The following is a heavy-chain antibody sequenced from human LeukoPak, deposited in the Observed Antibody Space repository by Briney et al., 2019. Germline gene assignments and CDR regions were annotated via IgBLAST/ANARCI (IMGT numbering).Heavy chain of an antibody. V-gene: IGHV1-69*04. D-gene: IGHD3-9*01. CDR1: GGTFRSHA. CDR2: IIPILGIA. CDR3: QKTAYEILTGSPKSGPYYGMDV. Sequence: GASVKVSWKASGGTFRSHAISWVPQAPGQGLEWMARIIPILGIANYAQKFQGRVTITADKSTSTAYMELSSLRSEDTVFFFKQKTAYEILTGSPKSGPYYGMDVWGQGTTVTVSS. J-gene: IGHJ6*02.